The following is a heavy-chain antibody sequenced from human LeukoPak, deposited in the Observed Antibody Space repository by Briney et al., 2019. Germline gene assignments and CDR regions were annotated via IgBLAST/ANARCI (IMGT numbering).Heavy chain of an antibody. CDR2: MNPNSGGT. Sequence: ASVKSSCKASGYTLTRYYMHWVREAPGQGLERMGWMNPNSGGTNYAQKFQGWVTMTKDRSISTAYMELSRLRSDDTAVYYCARAIAAAGTGPYYFDYWGQGTLVTVSS. CDR1: GYTLTRYY. V-gene: IGHV1-2*04. J-gene: IGHJ4*02. D-gene: IGHD6-13*01. CDR3: ARAIAAAGTGPYYFDY.